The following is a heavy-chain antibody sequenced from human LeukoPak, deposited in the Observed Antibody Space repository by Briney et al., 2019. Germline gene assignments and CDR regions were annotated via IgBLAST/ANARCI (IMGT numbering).Heavy chain of an antibody. V-gene: IGHV4-59*01. D-gene: IGHD6-6*01. Sequence: SETLSLTCTVPGGSIISYYWSWIRQPPGKGLEWIGYIYYSGSTNYNPSLKSRVTISVDTSKNQFSLKLSSVTAVDTAVYYCARSIAARYDYWGQGTLVTVSS. CDR2: IYYSGST. CDR3: ARSIAARYDY. CDR1: GGSIISYY. J-gene: IGHJ4*02.